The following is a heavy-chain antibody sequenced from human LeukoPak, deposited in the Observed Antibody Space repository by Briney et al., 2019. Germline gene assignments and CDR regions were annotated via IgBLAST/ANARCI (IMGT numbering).Heavy chain of an antibody. V-gene: IGHV3-74*01. Sequence: PGGSLRLSCATSGFTFPTYWMHCVRQAPGKGLVWVSRVNSDGSRTDYADSVKGRFTVSRDNAKNTLYLQMNSLRAEDTAVYCCARREGYCSGGTCYFDNWGQGTLVTVSS. D-gene: IGHD2-15*01. J-gene: IGHJ4*02. CDR2: VNSDGSRT. CDR3: ARREGYCSGGTCYFDN. CDR1: GFTFPTYW.